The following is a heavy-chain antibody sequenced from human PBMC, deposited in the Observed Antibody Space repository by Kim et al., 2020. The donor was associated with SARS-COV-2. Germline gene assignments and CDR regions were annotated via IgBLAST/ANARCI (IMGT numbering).Heavy chain of an antibody. CDR2: IGGDETT. J-gene: IGHJ6*02. CDR3: AKDLYDYSAMGV. Sequence: GGSLRLSCVASGFYFTSNAMNWVRQAPGKGPEWVSVIGGDETTHYADSVKGRFRISRDNSKNTLYLQMNSLRVEDTARYYCAKDLYDYSAMGVWGQGTPVTVSS. CDR1: GFYFTSNA. D-gene: IGHD4-4*01. V-gene: IGHV3-23*01.